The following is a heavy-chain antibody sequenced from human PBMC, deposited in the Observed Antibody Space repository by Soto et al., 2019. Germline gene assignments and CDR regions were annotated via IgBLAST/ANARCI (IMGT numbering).Heavy chain of an antibody. CDR1: GFTFSNYD. J-gene: IGHJ4*02. CDR2: IGAAGDT. V-gene: IGHV3-13*01. CDR3: ASGGWGSSWYEGGSRIDY. Sequence: EVQLVESGGGLVQPGGSLRLSCAASGFTFSNYDMHWVRQVTGKGLEWVSAIGAAGDTYYPGSVKGPFTISRENAKNSLYLQMTSLRAEDTAVYYCASGGWGSSWYEGGSRIDYWGQGALVTVSS. D-gene: IGHD6-13*01.